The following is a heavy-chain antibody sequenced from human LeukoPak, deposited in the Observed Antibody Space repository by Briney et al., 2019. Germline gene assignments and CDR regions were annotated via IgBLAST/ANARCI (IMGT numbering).Heavy chain of an antibody. CDR2: MNPNSGNT. CDR1: GYTFTSYD. CDR3: LYSSGYYSIYAFDI. J-gene: IGHJ3*02. V-gene: IGHV1-8*01. Sequence: APVKVSCKASGYTFTSYDINWVRQATGQGLEWMGWMNPNSGNTGYAQKFQGRVTMARNTSISTAYMELSSLRSEDTAVYYCLYSSGYYSIYAFDIWGQGTMVTVSS. D-gene: IGHD3-22*01.